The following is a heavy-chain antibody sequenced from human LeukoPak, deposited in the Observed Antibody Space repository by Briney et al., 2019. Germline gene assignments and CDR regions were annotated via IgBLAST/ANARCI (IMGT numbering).Heavy chain of an antibody. J-gene: IGHJ3*02. Sequence: GGSLRLSCAASGFTFSSYSMKWVRQAPGKGLEWVSAISGSGGSTDYADSVKGRFTISRDNSKNTLYLQMNSLRAEDTAVYYCAKSSLIRGVTLDAFDIWGQGTMVTVSS. CDR2: ISGSGGST. D-gene: IGHD3-10*01. V-gene: IGHV3-23*01. CDR1: GFTFSSYS. CDR3: AKSSLIRGVTLDAFDI.